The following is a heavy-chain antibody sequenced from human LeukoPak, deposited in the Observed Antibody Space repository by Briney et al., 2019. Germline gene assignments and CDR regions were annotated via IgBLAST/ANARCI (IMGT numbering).Heavy chain of an antibody. CDR2: IYYSGST. CDR3: ARVLAAQSDAYGMDV. Sequence: PSQTLSLTCTVSGGSISSGGYYWSWIRQHPGKGLEWIGYIYYSGSTYYNPSLKSRVTISVDTSKNQFSLKLSSVTAADTAVYYCARVLAAQSDAYGMDVWGQGTTVTVSS. CDR1: GGSISSGGYY. V-gene: IGHV4-31*03. D-gene: IGHD6-6*01. J-gene: IGHJ6*02.